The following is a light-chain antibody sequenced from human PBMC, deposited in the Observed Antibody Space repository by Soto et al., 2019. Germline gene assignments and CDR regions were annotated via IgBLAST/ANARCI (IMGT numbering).Light chain of an antibody. CDR2: LGS. Sequence: EIVMTQSPLSLTVTPGEPASISCKSSQSLLHSNGNTFLDWYMQKPGQSPQLLIYLGSRRAPGAPDRVSGSGSGTDFTLRISTAEADDAGIYYCMQALQTPRTFGQGTKLEI. V-gene: IGKV2-28*01. CDR1: QSLLHSNGNTF. J-gene: IGKJ1*01. CDR3: MQALQTPRT.